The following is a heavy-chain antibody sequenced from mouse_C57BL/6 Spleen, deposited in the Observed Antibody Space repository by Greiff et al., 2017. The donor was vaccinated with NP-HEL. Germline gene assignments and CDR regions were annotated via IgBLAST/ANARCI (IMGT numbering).Heavy chain of an antibody. V-gene: IGHV1-50*01. CDR2: IDPSDSYT. J-gene: IGHJ2*01. CDR3: AGGYYFDY. CDR1: GYTFTSYW. Sequence: QVQLQQPGAELVKPGASVKLSCKASGYTFTSYWMQWVKQRPGQGLEWIGEIDPSDSYTNYNQKFKGKATLTVDTSSSTAYRQLSSLTAEDSAVYYCAGGYYFDYWGQGTTLTVSS.